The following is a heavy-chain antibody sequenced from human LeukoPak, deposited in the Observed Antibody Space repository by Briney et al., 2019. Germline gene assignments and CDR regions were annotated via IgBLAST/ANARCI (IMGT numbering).Heavy chain of an antibody. CDR2: ISSSSSYI. V-gene: IGHV3-21*01. J-gene: IGHJ4*02. CDR1: GFTFSSYS. CDR3: ARKNNWNFDY. Sequence: PGGSLRLSCAASGFTFSSYSMNWVRQAPGEGLEWVSSISSSSSYIYYADSVRGRFTISRDNAKNSLYLQMNSLRAEDTAVYYCARKNNWNFDYWGQGTLVTVSS. D-gene: IGHD1-20*01.